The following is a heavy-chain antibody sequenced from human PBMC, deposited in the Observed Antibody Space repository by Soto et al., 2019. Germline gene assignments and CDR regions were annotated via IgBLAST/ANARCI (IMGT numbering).Heavy chain of an antibody. V-gene: IGHV3-9*01. CDR3: AKWHSSDSY. CDR2: ISWNSGRI. D-gene: IGHD3-22*01. J-gene: IGHJ4*02. CDR1: GFTFDDYA. Sequence: EVPLVESGGGLVQPGRSLRLSCAASGFTFDDYAMHWVRQAPGKGLEWVAGISWNSGRIGYADSVKGRFTISRDNAKNSLYLQMNSLRAEDTALYYCAKWHSSDSYWGQGTLVTVSS.